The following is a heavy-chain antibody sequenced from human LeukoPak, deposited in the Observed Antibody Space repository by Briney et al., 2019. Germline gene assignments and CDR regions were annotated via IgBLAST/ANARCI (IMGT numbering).Heavy chain of an antibody. V-gene: IGHV3-33*01. Sequence: PGGSLRLSCAASGFTFSSYGMHWVRQAPGKGLEWVAVIWYDGSNKYYADSVKGRFTISRDNSKNTLYLQMNSLRAEDTAVYYCARESGGVDTAMETYFDYWGQGTLVTVSS. D-gene: IGHD5-18*01. CDR3: ARESGGVDTAMETYFDY. J-gene: IGHJ4*02. CDR2: IWYDGSNK. CDR1: GFTFSSYG.